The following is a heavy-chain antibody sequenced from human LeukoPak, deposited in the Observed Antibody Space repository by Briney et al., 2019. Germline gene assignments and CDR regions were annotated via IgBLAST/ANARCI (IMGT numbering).Heavy chain of an antibody. J-gene: IGHJ3*02. CDR3: AREGSHTDAFDI. V-gene: IGHV1-2*02. D-gene: IGHD3-10*01. Sequence: ASVKVSRKASGYTFTGYYMHWVRQAPGQGLEWMGWINPNSGGTNYAQKFQGRVTMTRDTSISTAYMELSRLRSDDTAVYYCAREGSHTDAFDIWGQGTMVTVSS. CDR2: INPNSGGT. CDR1: GYTFTGYY.